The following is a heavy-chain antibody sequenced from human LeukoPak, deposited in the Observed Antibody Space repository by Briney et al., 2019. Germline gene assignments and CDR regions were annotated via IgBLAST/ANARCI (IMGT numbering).Heavy chain of an antibody. J-gene: IGHJ4*02. V-gene: IGHV3-30-3*01. CDR1: GFTFSSYA. D-gene: IGHD3-10*01. Sequence: PGRSLRLSCAASGFTFSSYAMHWVRQAPGKGLEWVAVISYDGSNKYYADSVKGRFTISRDNSKNTLYLQMNSLRAEDTAVYYCAREFPYGSGSSGFDYWGQGTLVTVSS. CDR3: AREFPYGSGSSGFDY. CDR2: ISYDGSNK.